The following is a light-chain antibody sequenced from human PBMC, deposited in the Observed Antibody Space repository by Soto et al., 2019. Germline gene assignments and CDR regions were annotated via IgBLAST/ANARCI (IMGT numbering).Light chain of an antibody. J-gene: IGLJ2*01. V-gene: IGLV1-51*01. Sequence: QSVLTQPPSVSAAPGQKVTISCSGSGSNIGTNYVSWYQQLPGTAPKLLIYDNNKRPSGIPDRFSGSKSGISASLAISGLRSEDEADYFCATWDDRLSGVVFGGGTKLTVL. CDR3: ATWDDRLSGVV. CDR1: GSNIGTNY. CDR2: DNN.